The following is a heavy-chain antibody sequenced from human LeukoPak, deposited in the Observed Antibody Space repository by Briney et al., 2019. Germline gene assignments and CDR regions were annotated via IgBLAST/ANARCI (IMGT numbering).Heavy chain of an antibody. CDR2: ISNSADST. D-gene: IGHD1-26*01. V-gene: IGHV3-23*01. Sequence: PGGSLRLSCSASGFIFSSYAMSWVRQAPGKGLEWVSSISNSADSTYYADSVKGRFTISRDNSKTTLYLEMNSLRAEDTAVYYCARETSWDPIDYWGQGTLVTVSS. J-gene: IGHJ4*02. CDR1: GFIFSSYA. CDR3: ARETSWDPIDY.